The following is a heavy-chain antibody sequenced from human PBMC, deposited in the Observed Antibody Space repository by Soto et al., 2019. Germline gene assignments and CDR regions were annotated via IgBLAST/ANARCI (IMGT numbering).Heavy chain of an antibody. V-gene: IGHV3-33*08. D-gene: IGHD4-17*01. CDR2: IYYDGNNK. CDR3: ARVGGTVTSDF. J-gene: IGHJ4*02. CDR1: GFTFSSYG. Sequence: QVQLVESGGGVVQPGKSLRLSCAAAGFTFSSYGMHWVRQAPGKVLEWLAMIYYDGNNKYYADSVKGRFTISRDNSRNTLYRQMNSLRAEDTGIYYCARVGGTVTSDFWGQGTLVNVSS.